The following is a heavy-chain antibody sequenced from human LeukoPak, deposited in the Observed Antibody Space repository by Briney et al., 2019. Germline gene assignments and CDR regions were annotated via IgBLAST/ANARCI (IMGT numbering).Heavy chain of an antibody. D-gene: IGHD5-18*01. CDR1: GYTLTELS. CDR3: ATVEGRGIQLWFY. Sequence: ASVEVSCKVSGYTLTELSMHWVRQAPGKGLEWMGGFDPEDGETIYAQKFQGRVTMTEDTSTDTAYMELSSLRSEDTAVYYCATVEGRGIQLWFYWGQGTLVTVSS. J-gene: IGHJ4*02. V-gene: IGHV1-24*01. CDR2: FDPEDGET.